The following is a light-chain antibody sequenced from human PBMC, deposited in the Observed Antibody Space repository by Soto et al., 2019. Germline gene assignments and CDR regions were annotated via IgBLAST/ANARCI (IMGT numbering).Light chain of an antibody. CDR3: QQYGSSGT. CDR2: GAS. J-gene: IGKJ1*01. V-gene: IGKV3-20*01. Sequence: ELVLTQSPGTLSLSPGERATLSCRASQSVSNNYLAWYQQKPGQAPRLLIYGASNRATGIPDRFSGSGSGTDFTLTISRLEPEDCAVYYCQQYGSSGTFGQGTKVEIK. CDR1: QSVSNNY.